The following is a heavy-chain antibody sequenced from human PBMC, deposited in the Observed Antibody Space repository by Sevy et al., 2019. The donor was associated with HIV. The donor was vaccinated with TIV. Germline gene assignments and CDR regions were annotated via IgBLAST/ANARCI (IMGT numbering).Heavy chain of an antibody. CDR3: ARGSSYNWRGDS. D-gene: IGHD1-1*01. V-gene: IGHV3-74*01. CDR2: INSDGSST. Sequence: GGSLRLSCAASGFTFSSYWMHWVRQGSGKGLVWVSRINSDGSSTYYADPVKGRFTISRDNAKNTLYLQMNSLGAEDTAVYYCARGSSYNWRGDSWGQGTLVTVSS. CDR1: GFTFSSYW. J-gene: IGHJ4*02.